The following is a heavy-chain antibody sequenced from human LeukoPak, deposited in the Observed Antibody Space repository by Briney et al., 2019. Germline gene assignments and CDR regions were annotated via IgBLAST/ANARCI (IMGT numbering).Heavy chain of an antibody. Sequence: ASVKVSCKASGYTFTSYYIYWVRLAPGQGLEWMGIINPSGSSTHYAQKFQGRVDMTRDTSTSTVYMDLGNLRSEDTAVYYCARFAHVYSAYDYWGQGTLVTVSS. D-gene: IGHD5-12*01. CDR3: ARFAHVYSAYDY. CDR2: INPSGSST. J-gene: IGHJ4*02. CDR1: GYTFTSYY. V-gene: IGHV1-46*01.